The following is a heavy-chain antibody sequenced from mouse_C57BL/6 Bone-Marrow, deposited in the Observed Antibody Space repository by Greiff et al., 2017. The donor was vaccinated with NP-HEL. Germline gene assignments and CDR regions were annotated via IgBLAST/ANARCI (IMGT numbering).Heavy chain of an antibody. J-gene: IGHJ4*01. Sequence: VKLMESGPGLVQPSQSLSITCTVSGFSLTSYGVHWVRQSPGKGLEWLGVIWSGGSTDYNAAFISRLSISKDNSKSQVFFKMNSLQADDTAIYYCARALYYYAMDYWGQGTSVTVSS. CDR1: GFSLTSYG. CDR3: ARALYYYAMDY. V-gene: IGHV2-2*01. CDR2: IWSGGST.